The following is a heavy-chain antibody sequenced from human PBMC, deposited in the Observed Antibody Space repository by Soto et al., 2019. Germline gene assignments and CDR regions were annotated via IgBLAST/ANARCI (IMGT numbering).Heavy chain of an antibody. V-gene: IGHV3-21*01. CDR3: ARDSSGYSSSWYYFDY. J-gene: IGHJ4*02. Sequence: GGSLRLSCASSGFTFSSYSMNWVRQAPGKGLEWVSSISSSSNYIYYADSVKGRFTISRDNAKNSLYLQMNSLRAEDTAVYYCARDSSGYSSSWYYFDYWGQGTLVTVSS. CDR1: GFTFSSYS. D-gene: IGHD6-13*01. CDR2: ISSSSNYI.